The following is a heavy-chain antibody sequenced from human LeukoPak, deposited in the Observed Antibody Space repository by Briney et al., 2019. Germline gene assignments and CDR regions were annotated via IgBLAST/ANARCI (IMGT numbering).Heavy chain of an antibody. CDR2: MYVSGST. J-gene: IGHJ4*02. Sequence: SETLSLTSTVSGDSISSYYWSWIRQPAGKGLEWIGRMYVSGSTNYNPSLKSRVTMSVDTSKNQFSLKMTSVTAADTAVYYCARTRSSGTCDYWGQGTLVTVSS. CDR1: GDSISSYY. V-gene: IGHV4-4*07. CDR3: ARTRSSGTCDY. D-gene: IGHD1-26*01.